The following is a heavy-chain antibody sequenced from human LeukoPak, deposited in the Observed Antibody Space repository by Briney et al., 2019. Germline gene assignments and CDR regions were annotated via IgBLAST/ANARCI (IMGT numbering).Heavy chain of an antibody. V-gene: IGHV3-23*01. CDR3: AKDFPGYCSSTSCQTHYYYYGMDV. Sequence: GRSLRLSCAASGFTFSSYAMSWVRQAPGKGLEWVSAISGSGGSTYYADSMKGRFTISRDNSKNTLYLQMNSLRAGDTAVYYCAKDFPGYCSSTSCQTHYYYYGMDVWGQGTTVTVSS. CDR1: GFTFSSYA. D-gene: IGHD2-2*01. CDR2: ISGSGGST. J-gene: IGHJ6*02.